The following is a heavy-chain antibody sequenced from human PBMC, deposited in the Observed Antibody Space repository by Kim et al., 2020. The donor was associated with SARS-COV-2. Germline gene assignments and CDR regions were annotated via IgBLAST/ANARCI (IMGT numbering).Heavy chain of an antibody. CDR1: GGSINNFY. V-gene: IGHV4-59*01. CDR2: ISYSGST. CDR3: ARDRQGGNYGDFGVDWFDP. J-gene: IGHJ5*02. D-gene: IGHD4-17*01. Sequence: SETLSLTCSVSGGSINNFYWSWIRQPPGKGLEWIGYISYSGSTNYNPSLKSRVSLSVDTSKNHLSLRLSSVTAADTAVYYCARDRQGGNYGDFGVDWFDP.